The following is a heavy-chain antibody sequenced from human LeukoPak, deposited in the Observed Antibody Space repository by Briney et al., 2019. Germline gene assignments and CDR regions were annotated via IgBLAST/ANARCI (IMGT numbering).Heavy chain of an antibody. CDR3: TRDLLYSSSSDGQGY. CDR2: VHTSGST. Sequence: SETLSLTCTVSGGSISSYYWSWIRQPAGKGLEWIGRVHTSGSTNYNPSLKSRVTMSVDTAKNQLSLKVGSVTAADTAVYYCTRDLLYSSSSDGQGYWGQGTLVTVSS. D-gene: IGHD6-6*01. CDR1: GGSISSYY. V-gene: IGHV4-4*07. J-gene: IGHJ4*02.